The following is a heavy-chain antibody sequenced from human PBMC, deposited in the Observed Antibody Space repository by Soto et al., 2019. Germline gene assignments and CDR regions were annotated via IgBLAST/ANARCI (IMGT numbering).Heavy chain of an antibody. D-gene: IGHD1-26*01. Sequence: EVQLVESGGGLVKPGGSLRLSCAASGLSFSNAWMNWVRQAPGKGLEWVGRIKSKNDGGTIDYSAHVEGRFTISRDDSRNTLYVKMNSLKIEDTGIYYCAKIGSMASDDVPFDRWGQGTLVTVSS. J-gene: IGHJ4*02. CDR3: AKIGSMASDDVPFDR. CDR1: GLSFSNAW. CDR2: IKSKNDGGTI. V-gene: IGHV3-15*07.